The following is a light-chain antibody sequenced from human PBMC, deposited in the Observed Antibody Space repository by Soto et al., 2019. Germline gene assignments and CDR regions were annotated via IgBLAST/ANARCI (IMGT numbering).Light chain of an antibody. CDR2: AAS. Sequence: DIQMTQSPSYLSASVGDRVNITCRASQSISSYLNWYQQKPGKAPKLLIYAASSLQSGVPSRFSGSGSGTDFTLTISSLQPEDFATYYCQQSYSTSWTFGQGTKVEIK. CDR3: QQSYSTSWT. J-gene: IGKJ1*01. V-gene: IGKV1-39*01. CDR1: QSISSY.